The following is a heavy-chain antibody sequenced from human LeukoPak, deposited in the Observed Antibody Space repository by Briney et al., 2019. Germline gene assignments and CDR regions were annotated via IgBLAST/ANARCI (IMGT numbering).Heavy chain of an antibody. D-gene: IGHD5-18*01. CDR2: IYPGDSDT. Sequence: GESLKISCKGSGYSFTSYWIGWVRQMPGKGLEWMGIIYPGDSDTRYSPSFQGQVTISADKSISTAYLQWSSLKASDTAMYYCARLSGYSYGYSYYYYYGMDVWGQGTTVTVSS. CDR3: ARLSGYSYGYSYYYYYGMDV. V-gene: IGHV5-51*01. J-gene: IGHJ6*02. CDR1: GYSFTSYW.